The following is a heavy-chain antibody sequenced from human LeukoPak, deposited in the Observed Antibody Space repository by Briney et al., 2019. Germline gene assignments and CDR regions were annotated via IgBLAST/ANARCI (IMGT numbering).Heavy chain of an antibody. CDR2: ISYDGSNK. V-gene: IGHV3-30-3*01. Sequence: PGGSLRLPCAASGFTFSSYAMHWVRQAPGKGLEWVAVISYDGSNKYYADSVKGRFTISRDNSKNTLYLQMNSLRAEDTAVYYCARGTPSSSGWLYYGMDVWGQGTTVTVSS. CDR1: GFTFSSYA. CDR3: ARGTPSSSGWLYYGMDV. J-gene: IGHJ6*02. D-gene: IGHD6-19*01.